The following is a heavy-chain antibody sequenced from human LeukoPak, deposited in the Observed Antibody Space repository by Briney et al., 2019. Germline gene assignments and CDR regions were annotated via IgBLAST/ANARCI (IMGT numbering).Heavy chain of an antibody. CDR3: AKRGIVIRAVIIIGFHKEAYYFDY. CDR1: GITLSNYG. D-gene: IGHD3-10*01. CDR2: ISERGGST. J-gene: IGHJ4*02. Sequence: GGSLRLSCVVSGITLSNYGMSWVRQAPGKGLEWVSGISERGGSTNYADSVRGRFIISRDTSKNTVYLQMNSLRVEDTAVYFCAKRGIVIRAVIIIGFHKEAYYFDYWGQGTLVTVSS. V-gene: IGHV3-23*01.